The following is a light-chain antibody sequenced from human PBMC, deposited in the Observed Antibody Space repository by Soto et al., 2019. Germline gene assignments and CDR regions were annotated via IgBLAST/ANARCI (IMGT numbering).Light chain of an antibody. J-gene: IGKJ1*01. CDR2: KAS. Sequence: DIQMTQSPSTLSASVGDRVTITCRANQSISTWLAWYQQEPGKAPKLLIYKASHFASGVPSRFSGSGSGTEFTLTISSLQPDDFATYFCQQYNSYSRSFGQGTKVEIK. CDR1: QSISTW. CDR3: QQYNSYSRS. V-gene: IGKV1-5*03.